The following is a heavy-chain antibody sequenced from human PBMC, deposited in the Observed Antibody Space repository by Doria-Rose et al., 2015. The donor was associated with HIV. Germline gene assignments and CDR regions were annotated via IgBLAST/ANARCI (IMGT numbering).Heavy chain of an antibody. V-gene: IGHV3-43*01. CDR2: ISGDGDRT. CDR3: GKSYDYIRENLDS. D-gene: IGHD4-4*01. Sequence: VQLVQSGGGVKQPGGSLRLSCTASGFTFEDFNMHWVRQAPGKGLEWISYISGDGDRTHYSDSVRGRFTISRDNSGSSLYLQMTSLRTEGAGFYYCGKSYDYIRENLDSWGQGTLVTVSS. CDR1: GFTFEDFN. J-gene: IGHJ5*01.